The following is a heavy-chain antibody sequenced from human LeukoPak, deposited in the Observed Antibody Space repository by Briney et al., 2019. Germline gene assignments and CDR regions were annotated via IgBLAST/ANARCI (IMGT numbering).Heavy chain of an antibody. J-gene: IGHJ4*02. Sequence: EASVKVSCKASGYTFTSYGISWVRQAPGQRLEWMGWINAGNGNTKYSQKFQGRVTITRDTSASTAYMVLSSLRSEDTAVYYCARGPHDSWGQGTLVTVSS. CDR3: ARGPHDS. CDR1: GYTFTSYG. CDR2: INAGNGNT. V-gene: IGHV1-3*01.